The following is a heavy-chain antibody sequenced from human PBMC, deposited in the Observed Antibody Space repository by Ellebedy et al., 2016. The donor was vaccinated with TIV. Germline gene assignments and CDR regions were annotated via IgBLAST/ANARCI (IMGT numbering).Heavy chain of an antibody. CDR3: ARAYYYGSGEPSWSDP. J-gene: IGHJ5*02. V-gene: IGHV4-31*03. CDR1: GGSISSGSYY. Sequence: SETLSLXCTVSGGSISSGSYYWSWIRQHPGKGLEWIGYIYYSGSTYYNPSLKSRVSISVDTSKNQFSLKLRFVTAADTAIYYCARAYYYGSGEPSWSDPWGPGTLVTVSS. CDR2: IYYSGST. D-gene: IGHD3-10*01.